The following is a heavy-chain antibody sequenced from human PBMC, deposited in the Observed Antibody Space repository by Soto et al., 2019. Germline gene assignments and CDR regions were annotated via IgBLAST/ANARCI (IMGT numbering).Heavy chain of an antibody. J-gene: IGHJ3*02. CDR2: IFSNDEK. V-gene: IGHV2-26*01. CDR1: GFSLSNARMG. CDR3: ARTKTTTYYDILTGYYSEPDAFDI. D-gene: IGHD3-9*01. Sequence: QVTLKESGPVLVKPTETLTLTCTVSGFSLSNARMGVSWIRQPPGKALEWLAHIFSNDEKSYSTSLKSRLTISKDTSKSQVVLTMTNMDPVDTATYYCARTKTTTYYDILTGYYSEPDAFDIWGQGTMVTVSS.